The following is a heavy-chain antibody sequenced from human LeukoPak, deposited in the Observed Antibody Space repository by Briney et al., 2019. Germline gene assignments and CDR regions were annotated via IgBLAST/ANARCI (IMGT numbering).Heavy chain of an antibody. CDR1: GFTFSSYG. CDR2: VWFDGSNK. CDR3: AKGGIGAGNPLFDL. D-gene: IGHD6-19*01. Sequence: GRSLRLSCAASGFTFSSYGMHWVRQAPGKGLEWVAVVWFDGSNKYYADSVKGRFTISRDNSKNTLYLQMNSLRAEDTAVYYCAKGGIGAGNPLFDLWAVAPWSLSPQ. J-gene: IGHJ2*01. V-gene: IGHV3-33*06.